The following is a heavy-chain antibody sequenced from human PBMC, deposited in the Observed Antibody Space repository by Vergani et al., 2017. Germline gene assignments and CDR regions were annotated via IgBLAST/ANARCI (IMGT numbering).Heavy chain of an antibody. J-gene: IGHJ6*02. CDR3: ARLPPAAENYYYYGMDV. CDR2: IISILGIA. CDR1: GGTFNNCA. V-gene: IGHV1-69*02. D-gene: IGHD2-2*01. Sequence: QVQLVQSGAEVKKPGSSVKVSCKASGGTFNNCAISWVRQAPGQGLEWMGRIISILGIANYAQKFQGRVTITADKSTSTAYMELSSLRSADTAVYYCARLPPAAENYYYYGMDVWGQGTTVTVSS.